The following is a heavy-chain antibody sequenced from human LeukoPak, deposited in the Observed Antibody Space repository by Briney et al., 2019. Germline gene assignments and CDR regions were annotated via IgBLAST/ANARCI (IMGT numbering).Heavy chain of an antibody. V-gene: IGHV3-30*02. J-gene: IGHJ4*02. CDR1: ELTFSNYA. D-gene: IGHD3-22*01. CDR2: IRYDGSNK. Sequence: GGSLRLSCVASELTFSNYAMSWVRQAPGKGLEWVTFIRYDGSNKFYADSVKGRFTISRDTSKNTVYLQMNSLRPEDTALYYCAKDRVLWYDSSGYYSPDFWGQGTLVTVSS. CDR3: AKDRVLWYDSSGYYSPDF.